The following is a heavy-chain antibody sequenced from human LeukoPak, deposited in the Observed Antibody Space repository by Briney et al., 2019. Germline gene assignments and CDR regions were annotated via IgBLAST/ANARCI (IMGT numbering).Heavy chain of an antibody. CDR1: GFTFSNYE. CDR2: ISSSGSDI. J-gene: IGHJ4*02. V-gene: IGHV3-48*03. Sequence: PGGSLRLSCAASGFTFSNYEMHWVRQAPGKGLEWVSYISSSGSDIYYADSVKGRFTISRDNAKNSLYLHMNSLRAEDTAVYYCAKARGSDYGDYVIFDYWGQGTLVTVSS. D-gene: IGHD4-17*01. CDR3: AKARGSDYGDYVIFDY.